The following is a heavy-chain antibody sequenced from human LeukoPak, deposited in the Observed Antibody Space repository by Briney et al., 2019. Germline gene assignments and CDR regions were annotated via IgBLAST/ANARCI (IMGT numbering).Heavy chain of an antibody. CDR2: IRYDGSDK. D-gene: IGHD4-17*01. Sequence: GGSLRLSCAASGFSFSSYGMHWVRQAPGEGLEWVAFIRYDGSDKYYADSVRGRFTISRDNSKNTLYLQMSSLRAEDTAMYCCAKVLVEHDYGDYYFDYWGQGILVTVSS. CDR1: GFSFSSYG. J-gene: IGHJ4*02. CDR3: AKVLVEHDYGDYYFDY. V-gene: IGHV3-30*02.